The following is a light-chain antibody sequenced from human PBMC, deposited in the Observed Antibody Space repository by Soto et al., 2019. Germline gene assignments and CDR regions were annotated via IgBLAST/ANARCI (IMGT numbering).Light chain of an antibody. J-gene: IGKJ1*01. CDR1: QSVGSY. CDR3: QQRSNWPPTWT. CDR2: DAS. V-gene: IGKV3-11*01. Sequence: EIVLTQSPATLSLSPGERATLSCRASQSVGSYLAWYQQKPGQAPRLLIYDASNRATGIPARFSGSGSGTDFTLTISSLEPEDFAVYHCQQRSNWPPTWTFGQGTKVEIK.